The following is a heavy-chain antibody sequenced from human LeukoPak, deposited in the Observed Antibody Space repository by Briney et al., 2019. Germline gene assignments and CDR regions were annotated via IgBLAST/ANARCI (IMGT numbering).Heavy chain of an antibody. CDR1: GGSFSGYY. D-gene: IGHD5-18*01. CDR2: IYYSGST. CDR3: ARVMYVYSYGRAPYFDY. V-gene: IGHV4-34*01. Sequence: SETLSLTCAVYGGSFSGYYWGWIRQPPGKGLEWIGSIYYSGSTYYNPSLKSRVTISVDTSKNQFSLKLSSVTAADTAVYYCARVMYVYSYGRAPYFDYWGQGTLVTVSS. J-gene: IGHJ4*02.